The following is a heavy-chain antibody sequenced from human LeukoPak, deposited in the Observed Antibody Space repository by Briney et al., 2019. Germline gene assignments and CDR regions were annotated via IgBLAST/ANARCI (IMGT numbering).Heavy chain of an antibody. Sequence: KPSETLSLTCAVSGGSISSSNWWSWVRQPPGKGLEWIGEIYHSGSTNYNPSLKSRVTISVDKSKNHFSLQLNSVTPEDTTVYYCAREKVGETVTTLTSYYYYYMDVWGKGTTVTVSS. V-gene: IGHV4-4*02. CDR3: AREKVGETVTTLTSYYYYYMDV. J-gene: IGHJ6*03. D-gene: IGHD4-17*01. CDR2: IYHSGST. CDR1: GGSISSSNW.